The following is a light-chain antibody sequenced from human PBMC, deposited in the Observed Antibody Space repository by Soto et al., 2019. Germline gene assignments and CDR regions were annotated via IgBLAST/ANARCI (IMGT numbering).Light chain of an antibody. CDR3: SSYAGGNNLYV. V-gene: IGLV2-8*01. CDR2: EVS. CDR1: SSDIGVYNY. J-gene: IGLJ1*01. Sequence: QSALTQPPSASGSPGQSVTISCTGTSSDIGVYNYVSWYQQHPGKAPKLMIYEVSKRPSGVPDRFSGSKSGNTASLTVSGLQAEDEADYYCSSYAGGNNLYVFGTGTKVTVL.